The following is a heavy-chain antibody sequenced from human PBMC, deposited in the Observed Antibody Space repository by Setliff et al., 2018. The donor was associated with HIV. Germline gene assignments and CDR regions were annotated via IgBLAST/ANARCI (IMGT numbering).Heavy chain of an antibody. J-gene: IGHJ3*01. D-gene: IGHD1-1*01. CDR2: IYHSGTT. Sequence: PSETLSLTCAVYGGSFMGYYWNWVRQPPGKGLEWIGEIYHSGTTNYNPSLKSRVTVSIDKSKNHFALNVRSVTAADTAVYYCAVRDWNDGGGAFDVWGQGTLVTVSS. CDR3: AVRDWNDGGGAFDV. V-gene: IGHV4-34*01. CDR1: GGSFMGYY.